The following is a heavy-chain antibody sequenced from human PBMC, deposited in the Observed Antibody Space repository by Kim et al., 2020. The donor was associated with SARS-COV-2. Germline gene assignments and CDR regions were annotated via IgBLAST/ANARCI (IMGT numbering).Heavy chain of an antibody. V-gene: IGHV6-1*01. CDR2: YN. Sequence: YNDYGVSVKRRITINSDTSKNQFSLQLNSVTPEDTAVYYCTRGRAGAFDYWGQGTLVTVSS. D-gene: IGHD6-13*01. J-gene: IGHJ4*02. CDR3: TRGRAGAFDY.